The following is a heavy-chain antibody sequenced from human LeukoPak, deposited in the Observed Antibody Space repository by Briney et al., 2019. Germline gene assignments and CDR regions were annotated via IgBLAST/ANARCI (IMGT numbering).Heavy chain of an antibody. Sequence: HPGGSLRLSCAASGFTFSSYWMSWVRQAPGKGLEWVANIKQDGSEKYYVDSVKGRFTISRDNAKNSLYLQMNSLRAEDTAVYYCARGHGYSSLQNFDYWGQGTLVTVSS. CDR2: IKQDGSEK. CDR1: GFTFSSYW. V-gene: IGHV3-7*01. J-gene: IGHJ4*02. D-gene: IGHD5-18*01. CDR3: ARGHGYSSLQNFDY.